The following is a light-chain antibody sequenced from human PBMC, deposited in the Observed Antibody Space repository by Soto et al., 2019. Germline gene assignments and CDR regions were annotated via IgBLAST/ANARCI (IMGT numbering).Light chain of an antibody. CDR1: QSVSSSY. Sequence: EIVMTQSPATLSLSPGERATLSCRASQSVSSSYLSWYQQKPGQAPRLLIYGASTRATGIPARFSGSGSGTEFTLTISSLQPDDFATYYCQQYNTYSTFGQGTRLEIK. J-gene: IGKJ5*01. V-gene: IGKV3D-7*01. CDR2: GAS. CDR3: QQYNTYST.